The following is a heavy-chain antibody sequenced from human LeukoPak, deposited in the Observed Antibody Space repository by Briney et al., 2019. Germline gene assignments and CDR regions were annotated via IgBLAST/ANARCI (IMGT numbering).Heavy chain of an antibody. D-gene: IGHD3-16*02. CDR3: ARDLLGYNYYYMDV. CDR1: GFTFSNYA. Sequence: GGSLRLSCAASGFTFSNYAMHWVRQAPGMGLEWLAVLSYDGSYKYYSDSVKGRFTITRDNSKNTLYLQMNSLRTEDTAVYYCARDLLGYNYYYMDVWGKGTTVTVSS. V-gene: IGHV3-30*04. CDR2: LSYDGSYK. J-gene: IGHJ6*03.